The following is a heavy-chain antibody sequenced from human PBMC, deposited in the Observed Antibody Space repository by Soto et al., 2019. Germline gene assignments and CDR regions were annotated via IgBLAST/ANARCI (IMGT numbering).Heavy chain of an antibody. CDR1: GGSFSGYY. D-gene: IGHD1-7*01. Sequence: SETLSLTCAVYGGSFSGYYWSWIRQPPGKGLEWIGEINHSGSTNYNPSLKSRVTISVDTSKNRFSLKLSSVTAADTAVYYCARGFWNYGYFDYWGQGTLVTVSS. V-gene: IGHV4-34*01. CDR2: INHSGST. CDR3: ARGFWNYGYFDY. J-gene: IGHJ4*02.